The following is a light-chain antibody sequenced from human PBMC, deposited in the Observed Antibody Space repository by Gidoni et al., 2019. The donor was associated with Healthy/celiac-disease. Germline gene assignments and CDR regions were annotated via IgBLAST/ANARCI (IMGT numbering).Light chain of an antibody. J-gene: IGLJ2*01. CDR2: EVS. V-gene: IGLV2-23*02. CDR3: CSYAGSSTLV. Sequence: QSALTPPAPVSVSPAQSITISCTGTSSDVGSYNLVSWYQQHPGKAPKLMIYEVSRRPSGVSNRFSGSKSGNTASLTITGLQAEDEADYYCCSYAGSSTLVFGGGTKLTVL. CDR1: SSDVGSYNL.